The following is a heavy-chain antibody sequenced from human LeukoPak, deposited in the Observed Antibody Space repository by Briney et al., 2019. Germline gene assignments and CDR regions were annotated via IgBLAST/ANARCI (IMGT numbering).Heavy chain of an antibody. CDR2: MQYDGSEE. CDR1: GFSFSTYG. J-gene: IGHJ4*02. D-gene: IGHD2-2*01. V-gene: IGHV3-30*02. CDR3: AGKAAAYYFVY. Sequence: GGSLRLSCAASGFSFSTYGMHWVRQAPGKGLEWVTFMQYDGSEEYYADSVKGRFTISRDNPKNTLYLQMDSLRGEDTAVYYCAGKAAAYYFVYWGQGTLVTVSS.